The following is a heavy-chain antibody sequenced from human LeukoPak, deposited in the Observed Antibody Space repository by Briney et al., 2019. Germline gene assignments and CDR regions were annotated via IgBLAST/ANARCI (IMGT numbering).Heavy chain of an antibody. V-gene: IGHV1-2*02. D-gene: IGHD5-18*01. Sequence: ASVKVSCKASGGTFSSYAISWVRQAPGQGLEWMGWINPNSGGTNYAQKFQGRVTMTRDTSISTAYMELSRLRSDDTAVYYCARDSGYSYVPRFDYWGQGTLVTVSS. CDR2: INPNSGGT. CDR3: ARDSGYSYVPRFDY. J-gene: IGHJ4*02. CDR1: GGTFSSYA.